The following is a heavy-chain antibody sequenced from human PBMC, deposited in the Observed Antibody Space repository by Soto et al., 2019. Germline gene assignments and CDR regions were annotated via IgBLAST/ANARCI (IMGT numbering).Heavy chain of an antibody. CDR1: GFTFSNYW. J-gene: IGHJ6*03. CDR3: ARGDCVVGTCYSLAGSFYYYMDV. D-gene: IGHD2-15*01. CDR2: INSDGSVS. Sequence: EVQLVESGGGLVQPGGSLRLSCAASGFTFSNYWMYWVRQAPGKGLVWVSRINSDGSVSIYADSVKGRLTICRDNVKNTLYLQMHSLRAEDTAVYYCARGDCVVGTCYSLAGSFYYYMDVWGKGTTVTVS. V-gene: IGHV3-74*01.